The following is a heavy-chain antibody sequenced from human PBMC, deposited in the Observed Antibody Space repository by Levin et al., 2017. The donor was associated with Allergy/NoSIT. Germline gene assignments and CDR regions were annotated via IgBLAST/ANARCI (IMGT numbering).Heavy chain of an antibody. CDR2: ISYDGSNK. D-gene: IGHD3-10*01. CDR1: GFTFSSYG. V-gene: IGHV3-30*18. Sequence: GESLKISCAASGFTFSSYGMHWVRQAPGKGLEWVAVISYDGSNKYYADSVKGRFTISRDNSKNTLYLQMNSLRAEDTAVYYCAKDHGRAKYYYPYYFDYWGQGTLVTVSS. CDR3: AKDHGRAKYYYPYYFDY. J-gene: IGHJ4*02.